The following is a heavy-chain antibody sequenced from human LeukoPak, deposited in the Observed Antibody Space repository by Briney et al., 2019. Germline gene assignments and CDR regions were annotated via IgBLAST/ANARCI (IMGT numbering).Heavy chain of an antibody. CDR1: GYTFTSYG. CDR3: ASDLEMATTLYWYFDL. Sequence: ASVKVSCKASGYTFTSYGISWVRQAPGQGLEWMGWISAYNGNTNYAQKFQGRVTITADKSTNTAYMELSSLRSEDTAVYYCASDLEMATTLYWYFDLWGRGTLVTVSS. D-gene: IGHD5-24*01. V-gene: IGHV1-18*01. J-gene: IGHJ2*01. CDR2: ISAYNGNT.